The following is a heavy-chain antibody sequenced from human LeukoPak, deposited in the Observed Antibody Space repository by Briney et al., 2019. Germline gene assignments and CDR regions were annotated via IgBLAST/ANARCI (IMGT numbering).Heavy chain of an antibody. V-gene: IGHV3-21*01. CDR3: ARDQGEWGYTYGRRGGYYYYYYMDV. D-gene: IGHD5-18*01. J-gene: IGHJ6*03. Sequence: GGSLRLSCAGFGFIFSSHSMNWVRQAPGKGLEWVSSISSSSSYIYYADSVKGRFTISRDNAKNSLYLQMNSLRAEDTAVYYCARDQGEWGYTYGRRGGYYYYYYMDVWGKGTTVTVSS. CDR1: GFIFSSHS. CDR2: ISSSSSYI.